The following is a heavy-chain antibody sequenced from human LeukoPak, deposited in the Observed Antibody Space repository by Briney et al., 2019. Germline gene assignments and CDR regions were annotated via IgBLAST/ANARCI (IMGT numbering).Heavy chain of an antibody. CDR1: GYTFTGYY. CDR2: INPNSGGT. V-gene: IGHV1-2*02. CDR3: ARALGLVRGAPGY. D-gene: IGHD3-10*01. J-gene: IGHJ4*02. Sequence: ASVKVSCKASGYTFTGYYMHWVRQAPGQGLEWVGWINPNSGGTNYAQKFQGRVTMTRDTSISTAYMELSRLRSDDTAVYYCARALGLVRGAPGYWGQGTLVTVSS.